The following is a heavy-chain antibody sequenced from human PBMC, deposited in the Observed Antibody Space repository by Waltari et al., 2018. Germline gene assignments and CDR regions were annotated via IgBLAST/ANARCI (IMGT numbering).Heavy chain of an antibody. Sequence: EVQLVESGGGLVQPGGSLTLSCAAPGLLFSRHWMGWVRQAPGKGPEWVANMNEDGSDIYYVDSVKGRFSISRDNAKNSLYLQMNSLRADDTAIYYCARDMGIYTNYVTYWGQGTLVTVSS. D-gene: IGHD3-16*01. CDR2: MNEDGSDI. CDR1: GLLFSRHW. CDR3: ARDMGIYTNYVTY. J-gene: IGHJ4*02. V-gene: IGHV3-7*01.